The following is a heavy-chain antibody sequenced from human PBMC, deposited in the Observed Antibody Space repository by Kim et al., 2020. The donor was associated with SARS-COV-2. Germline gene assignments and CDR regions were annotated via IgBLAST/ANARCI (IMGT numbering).Heavy chain of an antibody. J-gene: IGHJ6*02. CDR3: ARDPLYSIKAGGYDGMDV. Sequence: SVKVSCKASGGTFSSYAISWVRQAPGQGLEWMGGIIPIFGTANYAQKFQGRVTITADESTSTAYMELSSLRSEDTAVYYCARDPLYSIKAGGYDGMDVWGQGTTVTVSS. CDR1: GGTFSSYA. V-gene: IGHV1-69*13. D-gene: IGHD6-13*01. CDR2: IIPIFGTA.